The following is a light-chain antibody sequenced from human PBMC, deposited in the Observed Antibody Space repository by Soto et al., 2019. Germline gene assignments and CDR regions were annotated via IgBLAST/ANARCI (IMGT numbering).Light chain of an antibody. CDR3: QQYNSQRT. CDR2: DAS. J-gene: IGKJ2*01. Sequence: DIQMTQSPSTLSASVGDRVTITCRASQSISSWLAWYQQKPGKAPKLLIYDASSLESGVPSRFSGSGSGTEFTLTISSLQPYDFATYYCQQYNSQRTFGQGTKLEIK. V-gene: IGKV1-5*01. CDR1: QSISSW.